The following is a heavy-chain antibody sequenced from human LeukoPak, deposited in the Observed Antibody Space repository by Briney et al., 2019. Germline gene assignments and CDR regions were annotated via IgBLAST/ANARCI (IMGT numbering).Heavy chain of an antibody. CDR2: ISYDGSNK. V-gene: IGHV3-30-3*01. J-gene: IGHJ4*02. D-gene: IGHD1-1*01. CDR1: GFTFSNYA. Sequence: GGSLRLSCAASGFTFSNYAMHWVRQAPGKGLEWVAVISYDGSNKYYADSVQGRITISSDNSKNTLYLQMNSLRAEDTAVYYCARAGPNDHRFDYWGQGTLVTVSS. CDR3: ARAGPNDHRFDY.